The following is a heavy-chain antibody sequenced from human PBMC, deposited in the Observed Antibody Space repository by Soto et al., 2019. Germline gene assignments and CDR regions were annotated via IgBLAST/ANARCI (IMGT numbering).Heavy chain of an antibody. CDR2: ISYDGSNK. V-gene: IGHV3-30-3*01. J-gene: IGHJ4*02. CDR1: GFTFSSYA. CDR3: ARELYTHYDILTGYSPFDY. D-gene: IGHD3-9*01. Sequence: GGSLRLSCAASGFTFSSYAMHWVRQAPGKGLEWVAVISYDGSNKYYADSVKGRFTISRDNSKNTLYLQMNSLRAEDTAVYYCARELYTHYDILTGYSPFDYWGQGTLVTVSS.